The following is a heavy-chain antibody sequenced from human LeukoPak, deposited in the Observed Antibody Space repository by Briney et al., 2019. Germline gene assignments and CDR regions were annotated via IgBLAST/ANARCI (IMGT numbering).Heavy chain of an antibody. V-gene: IGHV3-21*01. CDR1: GFTFSSYS. CDR3: AREFKSGYGMWA. D-gene: IGHD5-18*01. CDR2: ITSSSDCI. Sequence: PGGSLRLSCTASGFTFSSYSMNWVRQAPGKRLEWVSSITSSSDCIYYADSVKGRFTISRDNAENSLHLQMNSLRADDTAVYYCAREFKSGYGMWAWGQGTLVTVSS. J-gene: IGHJ5*02.